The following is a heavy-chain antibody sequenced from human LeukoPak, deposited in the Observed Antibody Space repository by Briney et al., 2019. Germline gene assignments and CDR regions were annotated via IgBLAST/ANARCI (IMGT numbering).Heavy chain of an antibody. V-gene: IGHV1-46*01. Sequence: ASVKVSCKASGYTFTSYYMHWVRQAPGQGLEWMGIINPSGGSTSYAQKFQGRVTMTRDMSTSTVYMELSSLRSEDTAVYYCARAAEYYDSSGYLDAFDIWGQGTMVTVSS. CDR2: INPSGGST. J-gene: IGHJ3*02. CDR3: ARAAEYYDSSGYLDAFDI. CDR1: GYTFTSYY. D-gene: IGHD3-22*01.